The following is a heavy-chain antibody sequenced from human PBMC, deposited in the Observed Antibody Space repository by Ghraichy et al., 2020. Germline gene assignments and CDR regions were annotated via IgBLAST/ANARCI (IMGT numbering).Heavy chain of an antibody. Sequence: SETLSLTCAVSGGSISSSNWWSWVRQPPGKGLEWIGEIYHSGSTNYNPSLKSRVSISVDKTKNQLSLKLSYMTAADTAVYYCARDEAHWAPLYYWGQGTLVTVSS. CDR1: GGSISSSNW. CDR2: IYHSGST. CDR3: ARDEAHWAPLYY. D-gene: IGHD3-16*01. V-gene: IGHV4-4*02. J-gene: IGHJ4*02.